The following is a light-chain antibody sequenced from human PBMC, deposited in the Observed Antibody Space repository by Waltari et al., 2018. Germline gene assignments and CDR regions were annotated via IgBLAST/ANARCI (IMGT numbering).Light chain of an antibody. CDR3: QSYDTSLSVV. Sequence: PGQRVSISCTGSGSNLGAGYDVHWYQQHPGKAPKLLIYGTSTRPPGVPDRFFGSQSGTSASLAITALQAGDEAEYYCQSYDTSLSVVFGGGTKLTVL. J-gene: IGLJ2*01. CDR2: GTS. CDR1: GSNLGAGYD. V-gene: IGLV1-40*01.